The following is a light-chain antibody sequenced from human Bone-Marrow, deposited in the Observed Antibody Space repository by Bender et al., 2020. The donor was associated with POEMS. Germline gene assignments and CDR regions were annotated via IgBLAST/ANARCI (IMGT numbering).Light chain of an antibody. CDR3: CSYAGSMTSLYV. Sequence: QSALTQPASVSGSPGQSITISCTGTSDDVSWYQQHPDKAPKLMIYEGSKRPSGVSNRFSGSKSGNTASLTISGLQAEDEAEYYCCSYAGSMTSLYVFGSGTKVTVL. J-gene: IGLJ1*01. CDR1: SDDV. CDR2: EGS. V-gene: IGLV2-23*01.